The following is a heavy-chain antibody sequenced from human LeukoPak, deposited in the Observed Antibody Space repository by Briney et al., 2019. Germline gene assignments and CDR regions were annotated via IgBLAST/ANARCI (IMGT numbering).Heavy chain of an antibody. CDR1: GGSISSSSYY. D-gene: IGHD5-18*01. CDR2: SYYSGGT. CDR3: ARQRGYSYGPWYFDY. Sequence: SETLSLTCTVSGGSISSSSYYWGWIRPPPGKGLEWFGSSYYSGGTYYTQSLKGRVTISVDTSKNQFSLKLSSVTAADTAVYYCARQRGYSYGPWYFDYWGQGTLVTVSS. V-gene: IGHV4-39*01. J-gene: IGHJ4*02.